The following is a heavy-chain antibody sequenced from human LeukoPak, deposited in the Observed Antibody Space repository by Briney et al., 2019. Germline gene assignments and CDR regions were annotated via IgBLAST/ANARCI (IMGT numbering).Heavy chain of an antibody. CDR3: ARGGYDRHIDY. CDR2: IYYSGST. J-gene: IGHJ4*02. CDR1: GGSISSGDYY. V-gene: IGHV4-30-4*08. Sequence: SETLSLTCTVSGGSISSGDYYRSWIRQPPGKGLEWIGYIYYSGSTYYNPSLKSRVTISVDTSKNQFSLKLSSVTAADTAVYYCARGGYDRHIDYWGQGTLVTVSS. D-gene: IGHD5-12*01.